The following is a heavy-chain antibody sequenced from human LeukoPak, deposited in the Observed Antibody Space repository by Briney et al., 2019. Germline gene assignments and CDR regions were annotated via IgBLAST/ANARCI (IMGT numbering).Heavy chain of an antibody. Sequence: GGSLRLSCAASGFTFSSYDMHWVRQATGKGLEWVSAIGTAGDTYYPGSVKGRFTISRENAKNSLYLQMNSLRAGDTAVYYCARAHYYDSSGYPQLYYYMDVWGKGTTVTVSS. CDR3: ARAHYYDSSGYPQLYYYMDV. V-gene: IGHV3-13*01. CDR2: IGTAGDT. J-gene: IGHJ6*03. CDR1: GFTFSSYD. D-gene: IGHD3-22*01.